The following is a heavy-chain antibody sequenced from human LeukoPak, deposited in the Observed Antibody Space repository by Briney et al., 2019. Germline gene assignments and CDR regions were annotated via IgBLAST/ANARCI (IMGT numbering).Heavy chain of an antibody. CDR2: IYHSGST. D-gene: IGHD3-10*01. J-gene: IGHJ5*02. V-gene: IGHV4-4*02. CDR1: GGSISSSNW. CDR3: ARGAYYYGSGSYYNNWFDP. Sequence: PSETLSLTCAVSGGSISSSNWWNWVRQPPGKGLEWIGQIYHSGSTNYNPSLKSRVTISVDTSKNQFSLKLSSVTAADTAVYYCARGAYYYGSGSYYNNWFDPWGQGTLVTVSS.